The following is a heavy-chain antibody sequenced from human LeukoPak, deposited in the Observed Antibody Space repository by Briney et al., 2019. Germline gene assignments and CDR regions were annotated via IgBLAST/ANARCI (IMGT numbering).Heavy chain of an antibody. V-gene: IGHV3-7*03. Sequence: GGSLRLSCAASGFPFNAYWMTWVRQAPGKGLEWVANIRQDGDTKYYVDSVEGRFTISRDNAMNSLYLQMNSLRAEDTAIYYCARSLPYGTTWYGRSDFWGQGTLVTVSS. J-gene: IGHJ4*02. CDR1: GFPFNAYW. D-gene: IGHD6-13*01. CDR3: ARSLPYGTTWYGRSDF. CDR2: IRQDGDTK.